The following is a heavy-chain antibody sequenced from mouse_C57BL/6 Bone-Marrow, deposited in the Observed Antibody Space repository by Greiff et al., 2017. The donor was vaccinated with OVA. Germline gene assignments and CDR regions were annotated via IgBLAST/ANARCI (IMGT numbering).Heavy chain of an antibody. CDR2: ISSGSSTI. J-gene: IGHJ4*01. Sequence: EVKLVESGGGLVKPGGSLTLSCAASGFTFSDYGMHWVRQAPEKGLEWVAYISSGSSTIYYADTVKGRFTISRDNAKNTLFLQMTSLRSEDTAMYYCARYRLRRMDYWGQGTSVTVSS. CDR3: ARYRLRRMDY. CDR1: GFTFSDYG. V-gene: IGHV5-17*01. D-gene: IGHD2-4*01.